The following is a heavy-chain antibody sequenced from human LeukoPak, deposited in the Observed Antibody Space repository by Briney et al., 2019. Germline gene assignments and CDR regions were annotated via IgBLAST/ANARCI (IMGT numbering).Heavy chain of an antibody. CDR2: MNPNSGNT. CDR3: ARGRGYCSSTSCYTSWFDP. CDR1: GYTFTSYD. V-gene: IGHV1-8*03. D-gene: IGHD2-2*02. Sequence: ASVKVSCKASGYTFTSYDINWVRQATGQGLEWMGWMNPNSGNTGYAQKFQGRATITRNTSISTAYMELSSLRSEDTAVYYCARGRGYCSSTSCYTSWFDPWGQGTLVTVSS. J-gene: IGHJ5*02.